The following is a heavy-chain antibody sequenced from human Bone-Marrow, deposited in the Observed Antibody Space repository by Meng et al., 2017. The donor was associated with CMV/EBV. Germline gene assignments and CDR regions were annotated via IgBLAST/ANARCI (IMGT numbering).Heavy chain of an antibody. J-gene: IGHJ5*02. Sequence: SYGSSGVRQAPGQGLEWMGWISAYNGNTNYAQKLQGRVTMTTDTSTSTAYIELRSLRSDDTAVYYCARVGLRFLEWLSSNSGWFDPWGQGTLVTVSS. CDR1: SYG. V-gene: IGHV1-18*01. D-gene: IGHD3-3*01. CDR3: ARVGLRFLEWLSSNSGWFDP. CDR2: ISAYNGNT.